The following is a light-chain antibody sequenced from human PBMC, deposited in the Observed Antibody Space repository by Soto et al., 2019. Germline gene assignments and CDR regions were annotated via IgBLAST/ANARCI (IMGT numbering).Light chain of an antibody. J-gene: IGLJ3*02. V-gene: IGLV6-57*04. CDR1: SGSIASNY. Sequence: NFMLTQPHSVSESPGQTVTISCTRSSGSIASNYVQWYHQLPGSAPTIVMYEDNQRPSGVPDRFSGSIDRSSNSASLTISGLKTEDEGDFYCQSYDSSNWVFGGGTKLTVL. CDR2: EDN. CDR3: QSYDSSNWV.